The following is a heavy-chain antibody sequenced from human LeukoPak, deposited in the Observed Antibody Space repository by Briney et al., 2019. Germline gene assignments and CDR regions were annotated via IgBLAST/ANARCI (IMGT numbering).Heavy chain of an antibody. D-gene: IGHD2-2*01. V-gene: IGHV3-21*01. CDR2: ISSSSGYI. CDR3: ARDSRYSRSTGCYVPSIDY. Sequence: GGSLRLSCAASGFTFNSYSMNWVRQTPGKGLEWVSSISSSSGYINYADSVKGRFTVSRDNAKNSLYLQMNSLRAEDTAVYYCARDSRYSRSTGCYVPSIDYWGQGTLGTVSS. J-gene: IGHJ4*02. CDR1: GFTFNSYS.